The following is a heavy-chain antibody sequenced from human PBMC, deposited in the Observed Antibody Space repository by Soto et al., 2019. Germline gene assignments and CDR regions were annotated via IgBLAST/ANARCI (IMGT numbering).Heavy chain of an antibody. V-gene: IGHV3-23*01. CDR2: ISGSGGST. D-gene: IGHD3-10*01. J-gene: IGHJ5*02. Sequence: VGSQRLSCAASGVTFSSYAMSWVLQAPGKGLEWVSAISGSGGSTYYADSVKGRFTISRDNSKNTLYLQMNSLRAEDTAVYYCAKDQAFVRTNPVNKWVDPWGQGTLVTVFS. CDR1: GVTFSSYA. CDR3: AKDQAFVRTNPVNKWVDP.